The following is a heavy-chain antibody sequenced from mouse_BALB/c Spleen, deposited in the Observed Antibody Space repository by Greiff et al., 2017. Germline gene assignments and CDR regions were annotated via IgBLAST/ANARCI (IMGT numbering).Heavy chain of an antibody. CDR2: IDPANGNT. Sequence: VQLQQSGAELVKPGASVKLSCTASGFNIKDTYMHWVKQRPEQGLEWIGRIDPANGNTKYDPKFQGKATITADTSSNTDYLQHSSLTTEDTDVYYTAGEDCGDASFAYWGQGTLVTVSA. V-gene: IGHV14-3*02. CDR1: GFNIKDTY. J-gene: IGHJ3*01. CDR3: AGEDCGDASFAY.